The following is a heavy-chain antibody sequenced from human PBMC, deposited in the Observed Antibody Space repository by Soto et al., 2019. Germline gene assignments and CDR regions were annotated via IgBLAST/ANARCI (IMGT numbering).Heavy chain of an antibody. V-gene: IGHV1-18*01. Sequence: QVQLVQSGDEVKKPGASVKVSCNASGYIFVNYGIAWVRQAPGQGLEWMGWISPYTGNTHSATKGQGWLTMATDTSTSTAYMGLGSLTSDDTAVYYCVMVDNYVTPTPQDVWGQGTTGTVSS. CDR3: VMVDNYVTPTPQDV. CDR2: ISPYTGNT. CDR1: GYIFVNYG. D-gene: IGHD3-16*01. J-gene: IGHJ6*02.